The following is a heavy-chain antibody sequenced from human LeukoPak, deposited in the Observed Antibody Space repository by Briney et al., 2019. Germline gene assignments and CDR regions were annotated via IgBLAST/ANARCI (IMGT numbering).Heavy chain of an antibody. CDR2: ITWNSGSI. Sequence: GGSLRLSCAASGYTFDDYTMHWVRQAPGKGLEWVSGITWNSGSIGYADSVRGRFAISRDNAKNSLYLEMNSLRAEDTALYYCAKEDHFASWGQGTLVTVSS. CDR3: AKEDHFAS. J-gene: IGHJ4*02. CDR1: GYTFDDYT. V-gene: IGHV3-9*01.